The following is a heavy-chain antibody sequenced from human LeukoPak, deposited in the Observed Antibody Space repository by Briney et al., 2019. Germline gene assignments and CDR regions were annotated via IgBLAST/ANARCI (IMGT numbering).Heavy chain of an antibody. CDR1: GGTFSSYA. V-gene: IGHV1-69*05. D-gene: IGHD4-17*01. Sequence: SVKVSCKASGGTFSSYAISWVRQAPGQGLEWMGGIIPIFGTANYAQKFQGRVTITTDESTSTAYMELSSLRSEDTAVYYCARAPHGYGDYVRAFDIWGQGTMVTVSS. CDR3: ARAPHGYGDYVRAFDI. J-gene: IGHJ3*02. CDR2: IIPIFGTA.